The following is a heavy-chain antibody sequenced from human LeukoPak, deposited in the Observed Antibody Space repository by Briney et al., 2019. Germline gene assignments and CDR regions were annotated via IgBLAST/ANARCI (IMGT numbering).Heavy chain of an antibody. V-gene: IGHV4-30-4*01. CDR2: IYYSGST. Sequence: PSQTLSLTCTVSGGSISNGDYYWSWIRQPPGKGLEWIGYIYYSGSTYYNPSLKSRVTISVDTSKNQFSLKLSSVTAADTAVYYCARVYYYDNSGYGKDYFDYWGQGTLVTVSS. J-gene: IGHJ4*02. D-gene: IGHD3-22*01. CDR1: GGSISNGDYY. CDR3: ARVYYYDNSGYGKDYFDY.